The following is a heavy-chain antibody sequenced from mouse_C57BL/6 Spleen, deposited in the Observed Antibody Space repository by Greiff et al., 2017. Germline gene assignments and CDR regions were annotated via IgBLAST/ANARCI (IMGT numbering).Heavy chain of an antibody. CDR3: ARGGGSNSFAY. J-gene: IGHJ3*01. D-gene: IGHD2-5*01. Sequence: QVKLQQPGAELVKPGASVKLSCKASGYTFTSYWMQWVKQRPGQGLEWIGEIDPSDSYTNSNPKFKGKATLTVDTSSSTAYMQLSSLTSEDAAVYYCARGGGSNSFAYWGQGTLVTVSA. CDR1: GYTFTSYW. V-gene: IGHV1-50*01. CDR2: IDPSDSYT.